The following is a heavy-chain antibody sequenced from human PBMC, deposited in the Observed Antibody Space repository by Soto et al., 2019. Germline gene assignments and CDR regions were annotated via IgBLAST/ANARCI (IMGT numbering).Heavy chain of an antibody. CDR1: GGTFSSYT. Sequence: QVPLVQSGAEVKKPGSSVKVSCKASGGTFSSYTISWVRQAPGQGLEWMGRIIPILGIANYAQKFQGRVTITADKSTSTAYMELSSLRSEDTAVYYCARDVGNSGYGLWGQGTMVTVSS. J-gene: IGHJ3*01. D-gene: IGHD5-12*01. CDR3: ARDVGNSGYGL. CDR2: IIPILGIA. V-gene: IGHV1-69*08.